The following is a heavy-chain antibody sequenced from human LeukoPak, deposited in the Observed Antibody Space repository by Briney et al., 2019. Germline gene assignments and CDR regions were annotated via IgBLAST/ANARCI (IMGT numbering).Heavy chain of an antibody. CDR3: ARDRAPGVYDFWSGNYMDV. Sequence: GGSLRLSCAAFGFTVSSNYMSWVRQAPGKGLEWVSVIYSGGSTYYADSVKGRFTISRDNSKNTLYLQMNSLRAEDTAVYYCARDRAPGVYDFWSGNYMDVWGKGTTVTVSS. D-gene: IGHD3-3*01. V-gene: IGHV3-66*02. CDR2: IYSGGST. CDR1: GFTVSSNY. J-gene: IGHJ6*03.